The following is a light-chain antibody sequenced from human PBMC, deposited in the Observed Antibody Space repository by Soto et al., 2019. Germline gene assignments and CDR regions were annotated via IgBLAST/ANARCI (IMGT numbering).Light chain of an antibody. J-gene: IGLJ1*01. Sequence: QSVLTQPRSVSGSPGQSVTISCTGTSSDVGGYNYVSWYQQHPGKDPKLMIYDVSKRPSGVPDRFSGSKSGNTASLTISGLQAEDEADYYCCSYAGSYVFGTGTKLTVL. CDR2: DVS. CDR3: CSYAGSYV. CDR1: SSDVGGYNY. V-gene: IGLV2-11*01.